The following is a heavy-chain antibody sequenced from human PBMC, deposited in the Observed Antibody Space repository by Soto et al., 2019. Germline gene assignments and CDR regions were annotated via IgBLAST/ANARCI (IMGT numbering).Heavy chain of an antibody. CDR1: GYTFTSYG. CDR3: AREYYDFWSGYLAYYYMDV. D-gene: IGHD3-3*01. V-gene: IGHV1-18*01. Sequence: ASVKVSCKASGYTFTSYGISWVRQAPGQGLEWMGWISAYNGNTNYAQKLQGRVTMTTDTSTSTAYMELRSLRSDDTAVYYCAREYYDFWSGYLAYYYMDVWGKGTKVTVSS. J-gene: IGHJ6*03. CDR2: ISAYNGNT.